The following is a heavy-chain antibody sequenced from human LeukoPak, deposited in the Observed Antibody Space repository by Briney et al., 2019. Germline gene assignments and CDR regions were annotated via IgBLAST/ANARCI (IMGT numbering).Heavy chain of an antibody. CDR2: INSDGSST. V-gene: IGHV3-74*01. CDR3: ASNTAGDGY. J-gene: IGHJ4*02. D-gene: IGHD6-13*01. CDR1: GFTFSSYW. Sequence: GGSLRPSCAASGFTFSSYWMHWVRQAPGKGLVWVSRINSDGSSTSHANSVKGRFTISRDNAKNTLYLQMNSLRAEDTAVYYCASNTAGDGYWGQGTLVTVSS.